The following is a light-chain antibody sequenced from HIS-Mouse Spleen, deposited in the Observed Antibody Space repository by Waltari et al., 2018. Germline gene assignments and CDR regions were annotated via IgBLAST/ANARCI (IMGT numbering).Light chain of an antibody. CDR2: DVS. V-gene: IGLV2-11*01. Sequence: QSALTQPRSVSGSPGQSVTISCTGTSSDVGGYNYVSRYQQPPGKAPKLMNYDVSKRPSGVPDRFSGSKSGNTASLTISGLQAEDEADYYCCSYAGSYTLGVFGGGTKLTVL. CDR1: SSDVGGYNY. J-gene: IGLJ3*02. CDR3: CSYAGSYTLGV.